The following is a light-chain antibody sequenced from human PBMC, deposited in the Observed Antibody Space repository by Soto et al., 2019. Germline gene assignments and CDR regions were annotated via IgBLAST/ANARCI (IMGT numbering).Light chain of an antibody. J-gene: IGKJ1*01. CDR1: QSISKD. CDR2: DAS. Sequence: DIQMTQSPSSLSASVGDRVTITCRASQSISKDLNWYQQKPGEAPMLLIYDASTLQGGVPSRFSGAVSGTDFTLTISNLHPEDFATYFCQQSYSTPWTFGLGTKVDI. V-gene: IGKV1-39*01. CDR3: QQSYSTPWT.